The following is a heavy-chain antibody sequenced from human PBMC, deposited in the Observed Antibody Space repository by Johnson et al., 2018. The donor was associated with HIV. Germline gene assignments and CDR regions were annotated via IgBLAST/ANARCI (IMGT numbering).Heavy chain of an antibody. Sequence: VQLVESRGVLVQPGGSLRLSCAASGFTVSSNEMSWVRQAPGKGLEWVSSISGGSTYYADSRKGRFTISSDNSKNTLYLQMNRLRVEDTAVYYGARDPRYDGGNSVWLDAFDIWGQGTMVTVSS. V-gene: IGHV3-38-3*01. D-gene: IGHD4-23*01. CDR3: ARDPRYDGGNSVWLDAFDI. CDR2: ISGGST. CDR1: GFTVSSNE. J-gene: IGHJ3*02.